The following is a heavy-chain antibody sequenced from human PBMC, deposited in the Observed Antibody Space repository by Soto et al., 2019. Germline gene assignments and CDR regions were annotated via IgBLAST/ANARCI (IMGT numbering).Heavy chain of an antibody. J-gene: IGHJ3*02. CDR2: ISTDGSFT. CDR1: GFVFSSHW. V-gene: IGHV3-74*01. Sequence: EVQLVESGGGLVQPGGSLRLSCAASGFVFSSHWIHWVRQAPGQGPVGVSRISTDGSFTSYADFVKGRFTISRDNAKNTLYLQMNSLSAEYTAVYYCAIPRSKSSSGFDIWGQGTMVTVSS. CDR3: AIPRSKSSSGFDI. D-gene: IGHD6-6*01.